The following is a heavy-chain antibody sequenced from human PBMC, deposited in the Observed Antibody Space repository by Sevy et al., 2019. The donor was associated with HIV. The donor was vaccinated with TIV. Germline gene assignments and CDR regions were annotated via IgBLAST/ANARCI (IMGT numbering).Heavy chain of an antibody. V-gene: IGHV3-23*01. J-gene: IGHJ2*01. D-gene: IGHD6-13*01. CDR3: AEDGGAAGSYWYFDL. Sequence: GGSLRLSCAASGFTFSTYAMNWVRQAPGKGLEWVSAINGGGGSTYYADSVKGRFTISRDNSKNTLYLQMNSLRAEDTAVYYCAEDGGAAGSYWYFDLWGRGTLVTVSS. CDR1: GFTFSTYA. CDR2: INGGGGST.